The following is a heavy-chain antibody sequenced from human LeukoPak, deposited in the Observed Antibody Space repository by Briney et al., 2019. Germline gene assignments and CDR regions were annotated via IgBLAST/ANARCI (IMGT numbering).Heavy chain of an antibody. J-gene: IGHJ3*02. CDR3: ARSLVRGVGLNAFDI. Sequence: PGGSLRLSCAASGFTFSSYSMNWVRQAPGKGLEWVAVISYDGSNKYYADSVKGRFTISRDNSKNTLYLQMNSLRAEDTAVYYCARSLVRGVGLNAFDIWGQGTMVTVSS. CDR2: ISYDGSNK. CDR1: GFTFSSYS. D-gene: IGHD3-10*01. V-gene: IGHV3-30*03.